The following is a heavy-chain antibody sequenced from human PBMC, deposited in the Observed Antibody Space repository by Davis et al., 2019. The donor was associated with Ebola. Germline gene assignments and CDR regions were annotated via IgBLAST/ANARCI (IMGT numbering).Heavy chain of an antibody. CDR3: ARHIGRKASFDY. D-gene: IGHD2-15*01. CDR1: GGSISSSSYY. J-gene: IGHJ4*02. CDR2: IYYSGST. Sequence: PSETLSLTCTVSGGSISSSSYYWGWIRQPPGKGLEWIGSIYYSGSTYYNPSLKSRVTISVDTSKNQFSLKLSSVTAADTAVYYCARHIGRKASFDYWGQGTLVTVSS. V-gene: IGHV4-39*01.